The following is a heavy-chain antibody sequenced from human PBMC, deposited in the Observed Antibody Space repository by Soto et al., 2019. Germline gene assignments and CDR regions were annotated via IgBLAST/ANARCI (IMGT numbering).Heavy chain of an antibody. V-gene: IGHV3-23*01. CDR3: AKDEDSGYEALLFDY. CDR1: GFTFSSYA. J-gene: IGHJ4*02. D-gene: IGHD5-12*01. Sequence: PGGSLRLSCAASGFTFSSYAMSWVRQAPGKGLEWVSAISGSGGSTYYADSVKGRFTISRDNSKNTLYLQMNSLRAEDTAVYYCAKDEDSGYEALLFDYWGQGTLVTVSS. CDR2: ISGSGGST.